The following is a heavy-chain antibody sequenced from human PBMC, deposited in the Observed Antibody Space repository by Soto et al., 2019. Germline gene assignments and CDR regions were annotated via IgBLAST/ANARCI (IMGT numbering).Heavy chain of an antibody. CDR3: ARSGHIFAGVF. D-gene: IGHD3-16*01. CDR2: LHYNGFA. J-gene: IGHJ4*02. Sequence: QVQLQESGPGLLKPSETLSLTCTVSGASMYDYYGSWIRQSPGKGLEHIGYLHYNGFAEYSPSLRSRVSIPMDTSKNQFSLRLSSVTAADTAIYYCARSGHIFAGVFWGQGILVTVSS. V-gene: IGHV4-59*01. CDR1: GASMYDYY.